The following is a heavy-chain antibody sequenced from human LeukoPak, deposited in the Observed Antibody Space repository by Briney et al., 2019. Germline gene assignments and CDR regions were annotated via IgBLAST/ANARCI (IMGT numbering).Heavy chain of an antibody. Sequence: AGGSLTLSCAASGFTFSSYAMSWVRQAPGKGLEWVSAISGSGGSTYYADSVKGRFTISRDNSKNTLYLQMNSLRAEDTAVYYCAKATDYGGLFDYWGQGTLVTVSS. CDR1: GFTFSSYA. CDR3: AKATDYGGLFDY. J-gene: IGHJ4*02. D-gene: IGHD4-23*01. V-gene: IGHV3-23*01. CDR2: ISGSGGST.